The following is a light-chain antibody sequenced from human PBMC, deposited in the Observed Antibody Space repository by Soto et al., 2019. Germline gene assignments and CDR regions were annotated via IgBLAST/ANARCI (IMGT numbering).Light chain of an antibody. CDR1: QTIGSN. CDR2: GAS. Sequence: EIVLTQSAATLSVSPGERVTLSCRASQTIGSNLAWYQQRPGQAPRLLIYGASTRATGVPAKFSGSESGTEFTLTISSLQSGDFVVYYCQQYTNWPYTFGQGTKLEIK. V-gene: IGKV3-15*01. J-gene: IGKJ2*01. CDR3: QQYTNWPYT.